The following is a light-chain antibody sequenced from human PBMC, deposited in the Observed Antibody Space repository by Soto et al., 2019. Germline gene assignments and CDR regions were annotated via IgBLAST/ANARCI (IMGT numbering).Light chain of an antibody. CDR2: AAS. Sequence: DIQVTQSPSSLSASVGDRVTLTCRASQSITNYLNWYQQQPGKAPKLLIYAASTLQSGVPSRFSGSGSGTDFTLSISSLQPEDIATYYCQQSYNTPYTFGQGTKLEIK. CDR3: QQSYNTPYT. J-gene: IGKJ2*01. CDR1: QSITNY. V-gene: IGKV1-39*01.